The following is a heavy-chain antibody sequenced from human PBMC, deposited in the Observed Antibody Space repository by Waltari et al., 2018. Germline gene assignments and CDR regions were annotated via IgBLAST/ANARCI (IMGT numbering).Heavy chain of an antibody. CDR1: GFTFSTYW. J-gene: IGHJ6*02. Sequence: EEQLVESGGGLVQPGDSLRLSCAASGFTFSTYWMNWVRQAPGKGPLWVSRNSSDASDTAYADSVKGRFTISRDNAKITLYLQMNRLRAEDTAVYYCARVARRTYRSPVPGRHYYYGMDVWGQGTTVTVSS. V-gene: IGHV3-74*03. CDR2: NSSDASDT. CDR3: ARVARRTYRSPVPGRHYYYGMDV. D-gene: IGHD1-1*01.